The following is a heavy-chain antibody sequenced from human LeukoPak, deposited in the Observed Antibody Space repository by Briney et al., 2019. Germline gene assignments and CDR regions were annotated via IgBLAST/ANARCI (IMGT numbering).Heavy chain of an antibody. CDR1: GFTFSSYA. Sequence: PGGSLRLSCAASGFTFSSYAMSWVRQAPGKGLEWVSVIGGSGGTTYYADSVKGRFTISRDNSKNTLYLQMNSLRSEDTALYYCAKREEGVNSFDYWGQGTLVTVSS. CDR2: IGGSGGTT. J-gene: IGHJ4*02. D-gene: IGHD3-10*01. V-gene: IGHV3-23*01. CDR3: AKREEGVNSFDY.